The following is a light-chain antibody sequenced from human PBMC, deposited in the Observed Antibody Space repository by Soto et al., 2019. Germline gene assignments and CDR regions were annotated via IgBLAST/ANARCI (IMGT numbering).Light chain of an antibody. Sequence: EIVMTQSPATLSVSPGERATLSCRASQSISTYLAWYQQKPGQAPRLLISGASTRATGIPARFTGSGSGTEFTLTITSLQSEDFAVYYCQQYNNWPFTFGPGTKVDIK. CDR1: QSISTY. V-gene: IGKV3-15*01. CDR2: GAS. CDR3: QQYNNWPFT. J-gene: IGKJ3*01.